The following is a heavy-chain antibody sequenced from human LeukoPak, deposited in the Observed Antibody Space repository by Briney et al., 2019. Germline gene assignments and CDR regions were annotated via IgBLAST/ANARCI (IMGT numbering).Heavy chain of an antibody. V-gene: IGHV3-11*01. Sequence: GGSLRLSCAASGFTFSDYYMSWIRQPQGKGLEGVLYISSSGTTIYYPDSVRGRFTVSRDNAKNSLYLQMDSLSAEGTAVYYCASLRGVNRWGQGTLVSVSS. CDR3: ASLRGVNR. J-gene: IGHJ4*02. CDR2: ISSSGTTI. CDR1: GFTFSDYY. D-gene: IGHD3-10*01.